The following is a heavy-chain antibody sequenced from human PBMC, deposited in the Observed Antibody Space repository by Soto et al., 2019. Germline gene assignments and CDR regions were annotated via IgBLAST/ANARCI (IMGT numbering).Heavy chain of an antibody. CDR1: GYTFTSYG. CDR3: AREITLVRGVIFYYYYGMDV. J-gene: IGHJ6*02. D-gene: IGHD3-10*01. V-gene: IGHV1-18*01. CDR2: ISAYNGNT. Sequence: QVQLVQSGAEVKKPGASVKVSCKASGYTFTSYGISWVRQAPGQGLEWMGWISAYNGNTNYAQKLQGRVTMTTDTTXXTXYXXLRSLRSDDTAVYYCAREITLVRGVIFYYYYGMDVWGQGTTFTVSS.